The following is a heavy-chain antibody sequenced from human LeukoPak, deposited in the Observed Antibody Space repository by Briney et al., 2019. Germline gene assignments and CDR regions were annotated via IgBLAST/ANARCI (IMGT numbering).Heavy chain of an antibody. Sequence: SETLSLTCAVYGGSFSGYYWSWIRQPPGKGLEWIGYIYYSGSTNYNPSLKSRVTISVDTSKNQFSLKLSSVTAADTAVYYCARDGHDILTGMQFDYWGQGTLVTVSS. CDR2: IYYSGST. V-gene: IGHV4-59*12. J-gene: IGHJ4*02. CDR3: ARDGHDILTGMQFDY. D-gene: IGHD3-9*01. CDR1: GGSFSGYY.